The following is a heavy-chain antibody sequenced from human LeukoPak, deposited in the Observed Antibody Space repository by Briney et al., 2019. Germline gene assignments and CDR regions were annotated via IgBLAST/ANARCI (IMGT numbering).Heavy chain of an antibody. J-gene: IGHJ5*02. Sequence: PSETLSLTCTVSGGSISSSSYYWGWFRQPPGKGLEWIGSIYYSGSTYYNPSLKSRVTISVDTSKNQFSLKLSSVTAADTAVYYCARDRIMVRAPSDWFDPWGQGTLVTVSS. CDR1: GGSISSSSYY. D-gene: IGHD3-10*01. CDR2: IYYSGST. CDR3: ARDRIMVRAPSDWFDP. V-gene: IGHV4-39*07.